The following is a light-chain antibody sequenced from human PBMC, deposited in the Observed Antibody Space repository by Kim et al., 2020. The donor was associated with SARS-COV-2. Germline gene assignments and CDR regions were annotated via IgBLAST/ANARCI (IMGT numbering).Light chain of an antibody. CDR3: QQYNSYTT. CDR1: QKCNSW. J-gene: IGKJ2*01. V-gene: IGKV1-5*03. Sequence: LSASVGDRITITGRASQKCNSWLAWYQQKPGKAPKLLIYQASILESGVPSRFSGSGSGTEFTLTITCLQPDDFATYFCQQYNSYTTFGQGTKLAI. CDR2: QAS.